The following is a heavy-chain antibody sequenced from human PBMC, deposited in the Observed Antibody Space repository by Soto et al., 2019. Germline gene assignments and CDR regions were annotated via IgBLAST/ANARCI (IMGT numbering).Heavy chain of an antibody. V-gene: IGHV3-53*01. CDR1: GFTVSSYN. CDR3: ARKLSGAVQGWAYGMDV. J-gene: IGHJ6*02. CDR2: TYSGGTT. D-gene: IGHD1-26*01. Sequence: GGSLRLSCAASGFTVSSYNMIWVRQAPVKGLEWVSVTYSGGTTQYADSVKGRFTVSRDNSKNTLYLQMSSLRDEDTAVYYCARKLSGAVQGWAYGMDVWGRGTTVTVSS.